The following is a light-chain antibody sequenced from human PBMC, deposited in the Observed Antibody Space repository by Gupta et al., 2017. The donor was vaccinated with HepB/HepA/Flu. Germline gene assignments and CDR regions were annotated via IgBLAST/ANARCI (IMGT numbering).Light chain of an antibody. CDR1: SSNTWNHY. CDR2: DNN. V-gene: IGLV1-51*02. J-gene: IGLJ2*01. CDR3: GTWDSSLNGVV. Sequence: QSVLTQPPAVSAAPGQKVTIACSGTSSNTWNHYVSCYQQLPGTAPKLLIFDNNKRLSGIPDQFSGSKSGTSATLDITGLQTGDEADYYCGTWDSSLNGVVFGGGTKLTVL.